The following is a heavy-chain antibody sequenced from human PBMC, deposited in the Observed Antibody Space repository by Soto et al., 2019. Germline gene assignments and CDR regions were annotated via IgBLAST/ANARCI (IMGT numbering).Heavy chain of an antibody. CDR2: ISSGSTHT. J-gene: IGHJ4*02. D-gene: IGHD3-10*01. Sequence: PGGSLRLSCAASGLTFRAYSLHWVRQTPGKGLEWVSSISSGSTHTYYADSVKGRFTISRDNAEKSLFLHMDSLRHEDTAVYYCARVPGTTRYWDYWGQGTLVTVSS. V-gene: IGHV3-21*01. CDR3: ARVPGTTRYWDY. CDR1: GLTFRAYS.